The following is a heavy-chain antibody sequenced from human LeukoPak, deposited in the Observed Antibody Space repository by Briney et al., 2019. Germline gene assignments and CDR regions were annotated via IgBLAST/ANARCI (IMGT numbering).Heavy chain of an antibody. CDR3: ARDRPPDTIFGHNWFDP. Sequence: GGSLRLSCAASGFTFSSYAMSWVRQAPGKGLEWVSAITSSGSSTYYADSVKGRFTISRDNSKNTLYLQMNSLRAEDTAVYYCARDRPPDTIFGHNWFDPWGQGTLVTVSS. J-gene: IGHJ5*02. D-gene: IGHD3-3*01. V-gene: IGHV3-23*01. CDR2: ITSSGSST. CDR1: GFTFSSYA.